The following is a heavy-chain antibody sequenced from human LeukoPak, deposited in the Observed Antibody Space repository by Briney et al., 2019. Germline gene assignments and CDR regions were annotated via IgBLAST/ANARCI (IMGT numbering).Heavy chain of an antibody. CDR2: IYYSGST. CDR1: GGSISSHY. Sequence: PSETPSLTCTVSGGSISSHYWSWIRQPPGKGLEWIGYIYYSGSTNYNPSLKSRVTISVDTSKNQFSLKLSSVTAADTAVYYCARDGEYSSSVWFDPWGQGTLVTVSS. V-gene: IGHV4-59*11. CDR3: ARDGEYSSSVWFDP. D-gene: IGHD6-6*01. J-gene: IGHJ5*02.